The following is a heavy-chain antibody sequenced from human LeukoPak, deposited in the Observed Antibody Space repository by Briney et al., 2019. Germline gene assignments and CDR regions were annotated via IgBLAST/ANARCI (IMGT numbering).Heavy chain of an antibody. V-gene: IGHV1-46*01. CDR2: INPSGGST. D-gene: IGHD2-2*01. CDR1: GYTFTSYY. CDR3: ARTARLYRSSTSCQPTSLDY. Sequence: GASVKVSCKASGYTFTSYYMHWVRQAPGQGLEWMGIINPSGGSTSYAQKFQGRVAMTRDTSTSTVYMELSSLRSEDTAVYYCARTARLYRSSTSCQPTSLDYWGQGTLVTVSS. J-gene: IGHJ4*02.